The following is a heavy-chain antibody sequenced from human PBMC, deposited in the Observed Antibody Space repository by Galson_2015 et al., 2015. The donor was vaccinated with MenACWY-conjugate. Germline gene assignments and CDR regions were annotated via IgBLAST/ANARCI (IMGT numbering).Heavy chain of an antibody. CDR3: ARTPRSYSGYTFEK. CDR1: GFTFSDYY. V-gene: IGHV3-11*06. Sequence: SLRLSCAASGFTFSDYYMSWIRQAPGKGLEWVAYISSGHIYSNHADSVKGRFTISRDNAKNSLFLQMNSLRAEDTAVYFCARTPRSYSGYTFEKWGQGTLFTVSS. D-gene: IGHD5-12*01. CDR2: ISSGHIYS. J-gene: IGHJ4*02.